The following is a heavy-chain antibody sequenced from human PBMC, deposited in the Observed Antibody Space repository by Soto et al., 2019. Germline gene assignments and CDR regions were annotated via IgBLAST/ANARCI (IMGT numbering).Heavy chain of an antibody. CDR1: GGTFSSYA. D-gene: IGHD3-3*01. CDR2: IIPIFGTA. Sequence: SVKVSCKASGGTFSSYAISWVRQAPGQGLEWMGGIIPIFGTANYAQKFQGRVTITADKSTSTAYMELSSLRSEDTAVYYCAKSQAEEYYDFWSGYPPQTFFYYYAMDVWGQGTTVTVSS. V-gene: IGHV1-69*06. CDR3: AKSQAEEYYDFWSGYPPQTFFYYYAMDV. J-gene: IGHJ6*02.